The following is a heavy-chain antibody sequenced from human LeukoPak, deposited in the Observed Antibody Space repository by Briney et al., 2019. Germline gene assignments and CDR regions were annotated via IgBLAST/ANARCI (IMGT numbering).Heavy chain of an antibody. CDR2: INPNSGGT. D-gene: IGHD6-19*01. J-gene: IGHJ5*02. V-gene: IGHV1-2*02. CDR1: GYTFTGYY. CDR3: AREVEGIAVVGRILWFDP. Sequence: ASVKVSCKASGYTFTGYYMHWVRQAPGQGLEWMGWINPNSGGTNYAQKFQGRVTMTRDTSISTAYMELSRLRSDDTAVYYCAREVEGIAVVGRILWFDPWGQGTLVTVSS.